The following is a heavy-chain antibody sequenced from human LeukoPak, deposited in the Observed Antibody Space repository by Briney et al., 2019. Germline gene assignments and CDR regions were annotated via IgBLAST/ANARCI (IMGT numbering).Heavy chain of an antibody. V-gene: IGHV4-59*01. CDR2: IHSSGTT. CDR1: GGSINSYY. Sequence: PSETLSLTCTVSGGSINSYYWNWIRQPPGKGLEWIGYIHSSGTTSYNPSLKSRVTISLDTSKNQFSLKLSSVTAADTAVYYCARRIWSWGQGTLVTVSS. CDR3: ARRIWS. J-gene: IGHJ5*02. D-gene: IGHD2-8*02.